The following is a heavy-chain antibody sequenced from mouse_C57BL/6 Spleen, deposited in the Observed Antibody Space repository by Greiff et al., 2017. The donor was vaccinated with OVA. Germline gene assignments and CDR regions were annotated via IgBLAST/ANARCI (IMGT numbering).Heavy chain of an antibody. D-gene: IGHD1-1*01. CDR2: IDPSDSYT. J-gene: IGHJ1*03. V-gene: IGHV1-59*01. Sequence: VQLQESGAELVRPGTSVKLSCKASGYTFTRYWMHWVKQRPGQGLEWIGVIDPSDSYTNYNQKFKGKATLTVDTSSSTAYMQLSSLTSEDSAVYYCAREEHYGSSGDVWGTGTTVTVSS. CDR1: GYTFTRYW. CDR3: AREEHYGSSGDV.